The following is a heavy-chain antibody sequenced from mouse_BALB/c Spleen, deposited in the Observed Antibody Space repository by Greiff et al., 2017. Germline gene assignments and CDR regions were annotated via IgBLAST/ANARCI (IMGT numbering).Heavy chain of an antibody. CDR2: IRNKANGYTT. Sequence: EVKVEESGGGLVQPGGSLRLSCATSGFTFTDYYMSWVRQPPGKALEWLGFIRNKANGYTTEYSASVKGRFTISRDNSQSILYLQMNTLRAEDSATYYCARGDGYYFFDYWGQGTTLTVSS. V-gene: IGHV7-3*02. D-gene: IGHD2-3*01. CDR1: GFTFTDYY. CDR3: ARGDGYYFFDY. J-gene: IGHJ2*01.